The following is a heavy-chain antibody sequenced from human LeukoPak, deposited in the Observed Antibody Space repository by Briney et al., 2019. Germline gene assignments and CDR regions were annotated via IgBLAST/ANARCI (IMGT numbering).Heavy chain of an antibody. CDR1: GFTFSSYS. D-gene: IGHD4-23*01. CDR2: ISSSSSYI. CDR3: ARAGGSDAFDI. Sequence: YPGGSLRLSCAASGFTFSSYSMNWVRQAPGKGLEWVSSISSSSSYIYYADSVKGRFTISRDNSKNTLYLQMGSLRAEDMAVYYCARAGGSDAFDIWGQGTMVTVSS. J-gene: IGHJ3*02. V-gene: IGHV3-21*01.